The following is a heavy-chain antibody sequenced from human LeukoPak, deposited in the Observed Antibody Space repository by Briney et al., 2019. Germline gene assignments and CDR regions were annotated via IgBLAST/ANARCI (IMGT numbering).Heavy chain of an antibody. CDR3: ARASGDDSGHFQH. CDR1: GYSIGSGYY. D-gene: IGHD2-21*02. Sequence: TSETLSLTCAVSGYSIGSGYYWGWIRQPPGKGLEWIGTIYQSKTTSYNPSLTSRVTISVDTSKNQFSLRLSSVTAADTAVYYCARASGDDSGHFQHWGQGTLVTVFS. V-gene: IGHV4-38-2*01. J-gene: IGHJ1*01. CDR2: IYQSKTT.